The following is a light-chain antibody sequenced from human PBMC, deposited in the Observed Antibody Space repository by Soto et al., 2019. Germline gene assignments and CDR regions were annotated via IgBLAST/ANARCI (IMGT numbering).Light chain of an antibody. V-gene: IGKV1-39*01. CDR1: QSISSY. J-gene: IGKJ1*01. CDR3: QQSYSTPLT. CDR2: AAS. Sequence: DIQMTQSPSSLSASVGDRVTITCRASQSISSYLNWYQQKPGKAPKLLIYAASSLQSGVPSRFSGSGSGTDFTLTISSLQPEDFATYSCQQSYSTPLTVGQGTKVDIK.